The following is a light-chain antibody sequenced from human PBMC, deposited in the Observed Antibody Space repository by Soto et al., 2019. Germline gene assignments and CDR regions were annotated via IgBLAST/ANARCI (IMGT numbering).Light chain of an antibody. CDR2: EGS. Sequence: QSALTQPASVSGSPGQSITISCTGTSSDVGSYNLASWYQQHPGKAPKVMIYEGSKRPSGVSNRFSGSKSGNTASLTISGLQPEDEADYYCCSYAGSSTGVFGGGTKVTVL. V-gene: IGLV2-23*01. J-gene: IGLJ3*02. CDR3: CSYAGSSTGV. CDR1: SSDVGSYNL.